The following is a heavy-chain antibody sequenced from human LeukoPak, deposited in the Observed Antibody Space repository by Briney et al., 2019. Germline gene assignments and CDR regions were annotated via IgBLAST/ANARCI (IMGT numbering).Heavy chain of an antibody. D-gene: IGHD6-19*01. CDR3: TIITVAAAFDY. CDR2: ISSSGSTK. V-gene: IGHV3-48*03. CDR1: GFTSGFTFSDYE. J-gene: IGHJ4*02. Sequence: GGSLSLSCAVSGFTSGFTFSDYEMNWVRQAPGKGLEWVSYISSSGSTKYYADSVKGRFTISRDNAKNSLYLQMNSLRAEDTAVHYCTIITVAAAFDYWGQGTLVTVSS.